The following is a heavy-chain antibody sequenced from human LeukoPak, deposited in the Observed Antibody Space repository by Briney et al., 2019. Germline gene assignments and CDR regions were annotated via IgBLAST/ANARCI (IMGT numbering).Heavy chain of an antibody. CDR1: GNTFTSYY. Sequence: ASVKVSCKASGNTFTSYYMHWVRQAPGQGLEWMGKINPSGGSTSYPQKFQGRVAMTRDTTTSTVYMEVSSLRSEDTAVYHCARALSTVNPYYFDYWGQGTLVTVSS. J-gene: IGHJ4*02. CDR3: ARALSTVNPYYFDY. D-gene: IGHD4-17*01. V-gene: IGHV1-46*01. CDR2: INPSGGST.